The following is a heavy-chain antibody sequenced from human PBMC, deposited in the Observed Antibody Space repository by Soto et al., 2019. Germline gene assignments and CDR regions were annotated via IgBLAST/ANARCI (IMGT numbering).Heavy chain of an antibody. CDR1: GGSISSGDYY. J-gene: IGHJ4*02. V-gene: IGHV4-30-4*02. D-gene: IGHD1-7*01. CDR2: IYYSGST. CDR3: ARDPSGEVVLGTTGLDY. Sequence: SETLSLTCTVSGGSISSGDYYWSWIRQPPGKGLEWIGYIYYSGSTYYNPSLKSRVTISVDTSKNQFSLKLSSVTAADTAVYYCARDPSGEVVLGTTGLDYWGQGTLVTVSS.